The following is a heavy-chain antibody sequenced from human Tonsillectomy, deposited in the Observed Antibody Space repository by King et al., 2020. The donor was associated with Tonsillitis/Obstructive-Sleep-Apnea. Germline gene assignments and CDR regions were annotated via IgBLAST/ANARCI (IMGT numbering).Heavy chain of an antibody. CDR3: TTDLWFGELWYGMDV. CDR2: XXXXXXXXTX. J-gene: IGHJ6*02. Sequence: VQLVESGGGLVKPGGSLRLSCAASGFTFSKAWMNWVXXAPGKGXXWVXXXXXXXXXXTXXSDAPXKGRFIISRDDSKNMLYLXMNSLKTEDTAVYYCTTDLWFGELWYGMDVWGQGTTVTVSS. V-gene: IGHV3-15*07. CDR1: GFTFSKAW. D-gene: IGHD3-10*01.